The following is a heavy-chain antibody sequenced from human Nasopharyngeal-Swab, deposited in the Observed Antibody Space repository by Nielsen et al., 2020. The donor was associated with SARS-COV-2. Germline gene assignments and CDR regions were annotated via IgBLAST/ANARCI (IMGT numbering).Heavy chain of an antibody. J-gene: IGHJ4*02. CDR3: ARDLDSSSWYPYYFDY. V-gene: IGHV6-1*01. D-gene: IGHD6-13*01. CDR2: TYYRSKWYN. Sequence: WIRQSPSRGLEWLGRTYYRSKWYNDYAVSVKSRITINPDTSKNQFSLQLNSVTPEDTAVYYCARDLDSSSWYPYYFDYWDQGTLVTVSS.